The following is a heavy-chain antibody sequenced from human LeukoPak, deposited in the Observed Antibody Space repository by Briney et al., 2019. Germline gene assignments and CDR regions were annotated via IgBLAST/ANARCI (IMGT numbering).Heavy chain of an antibody. CDR1: GGSISSYY. D-gene: IGHD6-6*01. CDR3: ARGRGHRGIAPRLTHHYFDY. V-gene: IGHV4-59*12. Sequence: SETLSLPCTVSGGSISSYYWSWIRQPPGKGLEWIGYIYYSGSTNYNPSLKSRVTISLDTSKNQFSLKLTSVTAADTAVYFCARGRGHRGIAPRLTHHYFDYWGQGTLVTVSS. CDR2: IYYSGST. J-gene: IGHJ4*02.